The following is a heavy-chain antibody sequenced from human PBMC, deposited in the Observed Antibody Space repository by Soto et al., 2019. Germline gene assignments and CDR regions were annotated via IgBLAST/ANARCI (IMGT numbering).Heavy chain of an antibody. D-gene: IGHD2-2*01. V-gene: IGHV1-69*01. J-gene: IGHJ6*02. Sequence: QVQLVQSGAEVKKPGSSVKVSCKVSGGTFSSHSINWVRQAPGQGPEWMGGIIPIFGTENYAQKFQGRVTITADESTSTAYMQLSSLTPEYKALYYCSTSVYCSTTRCYYYYGLDVWGQGTTVIVSS. CDR3: STSVYCSTTRCYYYYGLDV. CDR2: IIPIFGTE. CDR1: GGTFSSHS.